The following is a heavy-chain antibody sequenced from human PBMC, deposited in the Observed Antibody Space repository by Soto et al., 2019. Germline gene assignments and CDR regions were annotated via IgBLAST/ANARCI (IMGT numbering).Heavy chain of an antibody. CDR3: ARAPPYSGSWYGERYYYYGMDV. J-gene: IGHJ6*02. Sequence: QVQLQESGPGLVKPSQTLSLTCTVSGGSISSGGYYWSWIRQHPGKGLEWIGYIYYSGSTYYNPSLKSRVTISVDTSKNQFSLKLSSVTAADTAVYYCARAPPYSGSWYGERYYYYGMDVWGQGTTVTVSS. CDR2: IYYSGST. V-gene: IGHV4-31*03. D-gene: IGHD6-13*01. CDR1: GGSISSGGYY.